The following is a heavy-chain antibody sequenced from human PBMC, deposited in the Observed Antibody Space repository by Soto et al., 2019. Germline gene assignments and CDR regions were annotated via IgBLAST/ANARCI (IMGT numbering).Heavy chain of an antibody. CDR2: IVPSLDTT. V-gene: IGHV1-69*11. J-gene: IGHJ6*02. Sequence: QVHMVQSGTEVKKPGSSVKVSCKASGGTFSSSGFSWVRQAPGQGLEWMGMIVPSLDTTNYTPKFQARVTITADEVTSTAYMELRSLRAEDTAVYYCARWPQPRYTADPDAVDVWGQGTRVIVSS. D-gene: IGHD3-16*02. CDR1: GGTFSSSG. CDR3: ARWPQPRYTADPDAVDV.